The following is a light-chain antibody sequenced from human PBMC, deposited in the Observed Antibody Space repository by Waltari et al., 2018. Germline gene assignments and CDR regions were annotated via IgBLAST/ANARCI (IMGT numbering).Light chain of an antibody. J-gene: IGKJ1*01. V-gene: IGKV2-30*01. CDR3: MQATYWPWT. Sequence: AVLTKFPLSLPVTRGQPASLPCRSRQTLVSSNGNTYLSWFQQRPGQSPRRLIYTVSDRDSGVPDRFSGSGSDTDVTLTISRVEAEDVGVYYCMQATYWPWTFGQGTKVEIK. CDR1: QTLVSSNGNTY. CDR2: TVS.